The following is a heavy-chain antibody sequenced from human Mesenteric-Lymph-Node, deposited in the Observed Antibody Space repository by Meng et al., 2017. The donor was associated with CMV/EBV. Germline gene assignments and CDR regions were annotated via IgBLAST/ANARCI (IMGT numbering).Heavy chain of an antibody. Sequence: GGSLRLSCAASGFTFNDYGLHWVRQAPGKGLEWVTFIQYDGSKKYYADSAKGRFTISRDDSKNTLSLQMNSLRAEDTAVYYCAKGFYDSSGDYYLSFYYGMDVWGQGTTVTVSS. CDR3: AKGFYDSSGDYYLSFYYGMDV. D-gene: IGHD3-22*01. V-gene: IGHV3-30*02. CDR1: GFTFNDYG. J-gene: IGHJ6*02. CDR2: IQYDGSKK.